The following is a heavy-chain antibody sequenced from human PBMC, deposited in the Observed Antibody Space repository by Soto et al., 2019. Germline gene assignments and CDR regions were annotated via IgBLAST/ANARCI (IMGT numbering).Heavy chain of an antibody. J-gene: IGHJ5*02. CDR3: ARPIGYCSSTSCYPGNNWFDP. Sequence: ASVKVSCKAPGYTFTGYYMHWVRQAPGQGLEWMGWINPNSGGTNYAQKFQGRVTMTRDTSISTAYMELSRLRSDDTAVYYCARPIGYCSSTSCYPGNNWFDPWGQGTLVTVSS. CDR2: INPNSGGT. D-gene: IGHD2-2*01. CDR1: GYTFTGYY. V-gene: IGHV1-2*02.